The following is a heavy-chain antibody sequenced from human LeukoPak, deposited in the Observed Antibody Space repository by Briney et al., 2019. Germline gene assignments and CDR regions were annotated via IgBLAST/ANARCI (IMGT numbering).Heavy chain of an antibody. CDR3: ARPPRYYDSSGYYYGFDY. V-gene: IGHV1-8*01. CDR1: GYTFTSYD. J-gene: IGHJ4*02. Sequence: ASVKVSCKASGYTFTSYDINWVRQATGQGREWMGWMNPNSGNTGYAQKFQGRVTMTRNTSISTAYMELSSLRSEDTAVYYCARPPRYYDSSGYYYGFDYWGQGTLVTVSS. CDR2: MNPNSGNT. D-gene: IGHD3-22*01.